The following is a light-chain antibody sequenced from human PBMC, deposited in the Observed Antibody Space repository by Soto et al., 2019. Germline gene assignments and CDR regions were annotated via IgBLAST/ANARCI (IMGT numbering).Light chain of an antibody. Sequence: QSALSQPASMSGSPGQSITIPCTGASSDIGLYNYVSWCQHHPGKAPKLLISEVNIRPSGLSDRFSASKAGNTASLTISGLQPEDEAFYYCSCLSTTSTPIVFGTGTKVTVL. CDR1: SSDIGLYNY. V-gene: IGLV2-14*01. J-gene: IGLJ1*01. CDR3: SCLSTTSTPIV. CDR2: EVN.